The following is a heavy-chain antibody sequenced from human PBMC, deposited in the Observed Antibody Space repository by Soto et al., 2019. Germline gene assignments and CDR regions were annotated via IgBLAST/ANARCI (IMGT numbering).Heavy chain of an antibody. J-gene: IGHJ4*02. D-gene: IGHD2-8*02. CDR2: INYVGKT. CDR3: ARDKITGLFDY. CDR1: GGSINSKSYF. V-gene: IGHV4-39*07. Sequence: SETLSLTCSVSGGSINSKSYFWGWIRQTPGKGLEWIASINYVGKTYYSPSLKSRLAISVDTSKNQFSLKLTSVTAADTAVYYCARDKITGLFDYWGQGTLVTVSS.